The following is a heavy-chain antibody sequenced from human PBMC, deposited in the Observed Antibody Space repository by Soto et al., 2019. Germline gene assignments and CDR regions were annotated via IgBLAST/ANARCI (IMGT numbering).Heavy chain of an antibody. D-gene: IGHD3-10*01. CDR3: ARSTGYYYYGMDV. J-gene: IGHJ6*02. Sequence: GVSLRLSFAASGFTCSRHWMHWVRQAPGKGLVWVSRINSDGSSTSYADSVKGRFTISRDNAKNTLYLQMNSLRDEDTAVYYCARSTGYYYYGMDVWGQGTTVTVSS. CDR1: GFTCSRHW. V-gene: IGHV3-74*01. CDR2: INSDGSST.